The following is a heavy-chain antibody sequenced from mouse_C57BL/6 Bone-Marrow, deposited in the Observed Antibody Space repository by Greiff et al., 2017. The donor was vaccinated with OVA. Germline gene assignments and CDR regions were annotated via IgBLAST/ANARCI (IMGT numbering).Heavy chain of an antibody. Sequence: ESGPGLVKPSQSLSLTCSVTGYSITSGYYWNWIRQFPGNKLEWMGYISYDGSNNYNPSLKNRISITRDTSKNQFFLKLNSVTTEDTATYYCARAPYLYAMDYWGQGTSVTVSS. D-gene: IGHD5-5*01. CDR2: ISYDGSN. V-gene: IGHV3-6*01. J-gene: IGHJ4*01. CDR1: GYSITSGYY. CDR3: ARAPYLYAMDY.